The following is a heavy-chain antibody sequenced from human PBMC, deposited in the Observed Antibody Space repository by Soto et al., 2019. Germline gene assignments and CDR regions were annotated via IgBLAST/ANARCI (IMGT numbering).Heavy chain of an antibody. V-gene: IGHV1-46*01. CDR2: ISPSGVKT. CDR1: ADTFSNYY. J-gene: IGHJ4*02. Sequence: ASVKVSCKASADTFSNYYVHWVRQAPGQGLEWMGIISPSGVKTNYAQKFQGRVTMTRDTSTSTVYMDLSSLRSDDTAVYYCARIYDSSGYFFSEPWGQGTLVTVSS. D-gene: IGHD3-22*01. CDR3: ARIYDSSGYFFSEP.